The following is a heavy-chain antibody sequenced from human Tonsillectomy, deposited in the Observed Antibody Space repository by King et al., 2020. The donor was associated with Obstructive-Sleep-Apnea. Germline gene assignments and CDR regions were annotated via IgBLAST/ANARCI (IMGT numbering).Heavy chain of an antibody. CDR1: GSSLSTSGVG. CDR2: IYWNDDK. D-gene: IGHD6-19*01. CDR3: AQSYSVGWYQNSFDY. V-gene: IGHV2-5*01. J-gene: IGHJ4*02. Sequence: TLKESGPTVVKPTQNLTLTCTLSGSSLSTSGVGVGWIRQHPGKALEWLALIYWNDDKVYSSSLKSRLTISKDTSKNQVVLTMTNVDPVDTATYYCAQSYSVGWYQNSFDYWGQGTLVTVSS.